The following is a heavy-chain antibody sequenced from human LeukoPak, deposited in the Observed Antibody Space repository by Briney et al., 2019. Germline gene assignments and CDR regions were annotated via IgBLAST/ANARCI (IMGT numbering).Heavy chain of an antibody. J-gene: IGHJ4*02. CDR1: GGYISTGVYY. CDR3: ARRQRGDGYTFDY. V-gene: IGHV4-61*02. D-gene: IGHD5-24*01. CDR2: IYSSGTT. Sequence: PSETLSLTCTVSGGYISTGVYYWSWIRQPAGKGLEWTGRIYSSGTTIYNPSLKSRVTMSVDTSKNQFSLKLSSVTAADTAVYYCARRQRGDGYTFDYWGQGTLVTVSS.